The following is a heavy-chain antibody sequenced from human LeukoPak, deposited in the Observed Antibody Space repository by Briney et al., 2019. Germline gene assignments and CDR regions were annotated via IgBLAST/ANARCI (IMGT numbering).Heavy chain of an antibody. CDR3: ARVYITMVRGVNYFDY. CDR1: GGSISSGGYY. D-gene: IGHD3-10*01. Sequence: SETLSLTCTVSGGSISSGGYYWIWIRQHPGKGLEWIGYIYYSGSTYYNPSLKSRVTISVDTSKNQFSLKLSSVTAADTAVYYCARVYITMVRGVNYFDYWGQGTLVTVSS. CDR2: IYYSGST. V-gene: IGHV4-31*03. J-gene: IGHJ4*02.